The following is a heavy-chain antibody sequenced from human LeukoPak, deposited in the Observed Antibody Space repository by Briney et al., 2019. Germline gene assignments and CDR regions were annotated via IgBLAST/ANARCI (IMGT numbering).Heavy chain of an antibody. D-gene: IGHD1-20*01. CDR2: LYHSGSP. CDR1: GASIRHYY. CDR3: ATLTGTTYPYYFDF. J-gene: IGHJ4*02. Sequence: PETLSLTCTVSGASIRHYYWSWIRQPPGKGLEWIGNLYHSGSPNYNPSLKSRVTISIDTAKNQFSLRLRSVTAADTAVYYCATLTGTTYPYYFDFWGQATLVTVSS. V-gene: IGHV4-59*01.